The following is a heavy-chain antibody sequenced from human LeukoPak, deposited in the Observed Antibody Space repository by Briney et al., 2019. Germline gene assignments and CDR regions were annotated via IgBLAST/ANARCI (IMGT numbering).Heavy chain of an antibody. J-gene: IGHJ6*03. D-gene: IGHD3-3*01. CDR3: ARVSSVRYYYYMDV. V-gene: IGHV4-59*01. Sequence: PSETLSLTCTVSGGSITGYYWSWIRQPPGKGLEWIGYIYYSGSTNYNPSLKSRVTISVDTSKNQFSLKLSSVTAADTAVYYCARVSSVRYYYYMDVWGKGTTVSVSS. CDR2: IYYSGST. CDR1: GGSITGYY.